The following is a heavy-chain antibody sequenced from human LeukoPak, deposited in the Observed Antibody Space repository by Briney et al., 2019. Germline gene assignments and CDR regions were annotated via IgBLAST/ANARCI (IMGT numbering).Heavy chain of an antibody. CDR2: INHSGST. D-gene: IGHD3-10*01. V-gene: IGHV4-34*01. CDR1: GGSFSGYY. J-gene: IGHJ4*02. CDR3: ARGRYYGSGSYPIHRGSYYFDY. Sequence: PSETLSLTCAVYGGSFSGYYWSWIRQPPGKGLEWIGEINHSGSTNYNPSLKSRVTISVDTSKNQFSLKLSSVTAADRAVYYCARGRYYGSGSYPIHRGSYYFDYWGQGTLVTVSS.